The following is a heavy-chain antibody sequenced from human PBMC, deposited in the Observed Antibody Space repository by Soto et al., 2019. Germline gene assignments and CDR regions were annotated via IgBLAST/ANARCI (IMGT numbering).Heavy chain of an antibody. Sequence: SETLSLTCTVSGGSISTYYWSWIRQPPGKGLEWIGNISYSGTTNHSPSLKGRVTISLDRSKNQFSLKLTSVTAADTAVYYFTRNWLSVAGRDYLDYWGQGTLVTVSS. CDR1: GGSISTYY. CDR2: ISYSGTT. V-gene: IGHV4-59*01. D-gene: IGHD6-19*01. CDR3: TRNWLSVAGRDYLDY. J-gene: IGHJ4*02.